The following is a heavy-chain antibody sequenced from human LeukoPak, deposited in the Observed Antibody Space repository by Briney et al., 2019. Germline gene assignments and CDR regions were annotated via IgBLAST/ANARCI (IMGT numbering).Heavy chain of an antibody. CDR2: ISYDGSNK. J-gene: IGHJ4*02. V-gene: IGHV3-30-3*01. CDR3: ATIVADSSGPYYFDY. CDR1: GFTFSSYA. Sequence: PGGSLRLSCAASGFTFSSYAMHWVRQAPGKGLEWVAVISYDGSNKYYADSVKGRFTISRDNSKNTLYLQMNSLRAEDTAVYYCATIVADSSGPYYFDYWGQGTLVTVSS. D-gene: IGHD6-19*01.